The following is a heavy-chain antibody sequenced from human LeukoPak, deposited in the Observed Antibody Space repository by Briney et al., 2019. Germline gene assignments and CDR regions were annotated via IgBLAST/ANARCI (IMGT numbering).Heavy chain of an antibody. V-gene: IGHV4-4*07. CDR3: ARQVGSFTMMP. Sequence: SETLSLTCTVSGVSISSYYWSWIRQPAGKGLEWFGRIYTSGSTNYNSSLKNRVTMSVDTSKNQFSLKLSSVTAADTAVYYCARQVGSFTMMPWGQGTLVTVSS. CDR2: IYTSGST. D-gene: IGHD3-22*01. J-gene: IGHJ1*01. CDR1: GVSISSYY.